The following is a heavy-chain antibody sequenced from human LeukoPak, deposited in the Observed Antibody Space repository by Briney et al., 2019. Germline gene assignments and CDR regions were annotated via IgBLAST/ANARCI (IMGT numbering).Heavy chain of an antibody. J-gene: IGHJ5*02. V-gene: IGHV3-72*01. CDR3: VRSNDGVYRYFDP. D-gene: IGHD4-17*01. Sequence: PGGSLRLACVVSGLTFSHHYMDWVRQAPGKGLEWIGRSRNRANGYTTEYAASVIGGFTISRDELRNSLYLQMNSLRSDDTAVYFWVRSNDGVYRYFDPWGQGTLVTVSS. CDR1: GLTFSHHY. CDR2: SRNRANGYTT.